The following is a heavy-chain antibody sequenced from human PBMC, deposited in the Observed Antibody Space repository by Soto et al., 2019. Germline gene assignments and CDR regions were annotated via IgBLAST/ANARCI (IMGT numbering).Heavy chain of an antibody. CDR1: GGSFTSNNW. CDR3: SSRDPGTSVDY. CDR2: IYRAGST. V-gene: IGHV4-4*02. Sequence: PSETLSLTCAVSGGSFTSNNWWTLVRQPPGQGLECIGEIYRAGSTNYTPSLKSRVTISLDKSENQFSLKVTSLTAADTAVYYCSSRDPGTSVDYWGQGTLVTVSS. J-gene: IGHJ4*02. D-gene: IGHD1-7*01.